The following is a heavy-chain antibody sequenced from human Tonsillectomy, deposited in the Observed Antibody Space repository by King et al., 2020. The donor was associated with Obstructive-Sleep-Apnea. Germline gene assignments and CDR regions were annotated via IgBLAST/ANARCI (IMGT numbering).Heavy chain of an antibody. Sequence: LQLQESGPGLVKPSETLSLTCTVSGGSIYSSSYYWGWIRQPPGQGLEWIGGIYYSGSTYYNPSLKSRVTISVDTSKNLFSLKLSSVTAADTAVYYCARQDNYGGNSRRTDAFDIWGQGTMVTVSS. J-gene: IGHJ3*02. CDR3: ARQDNYGGNSRRTDAFDI. V-gene: IGHV4-39*01. CDR2: IYYSGST. CDR1: GGSIYSSSYY. D-gene: IGHD4-23*01.